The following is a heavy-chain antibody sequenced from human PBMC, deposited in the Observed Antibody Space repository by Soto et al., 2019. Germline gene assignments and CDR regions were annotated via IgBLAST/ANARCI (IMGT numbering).Heavy chain of an antibody. D-gene: IGHD6-19*01. Sequence: ASLKVSCKVSGHTLTELSVHWVRQAPGKGLEWMGGFDPEDGEIVHAQKFQGRVTMTRSTSLGTAYIELSSLTSDDTAVYYCARVMSAGHSDYWGHGTLVTVSS. CDR2: FDPEDGEI. J-gene: IGHJ4*01. CDR1: GHTLTELS. CDR3: ARVMSAGHSDY. V-gene: IGHV1-24*01.